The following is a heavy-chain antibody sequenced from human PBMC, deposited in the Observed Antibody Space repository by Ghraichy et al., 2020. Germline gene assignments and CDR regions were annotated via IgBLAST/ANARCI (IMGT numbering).Heavy chain of an antibody. V-gene: IGHV1-69*13. J-gene: IGHJ6*02. CDR1: GGPFMNYA. Sequence: SVKVSCKASGGPFMNYAISWVRQAPGQGLEWMGRITPVFSRTNYAQKFQGRLTITADESTNTAHMELSSLRSEDTALYYCARDETGNTAATNGLNGMDVWGQGTTVTVSS. CDR3: ARDETGNTAATNGLNGMDV. D-gene: IGHD1-7*01. CDR2: ITPVFSRT.